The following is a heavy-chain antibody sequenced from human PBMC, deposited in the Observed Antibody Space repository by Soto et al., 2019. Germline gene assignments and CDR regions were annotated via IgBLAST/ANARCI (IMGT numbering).Heavy chain of an antibody. CDR2: IAVGSGYT. Sequence: SVKVTCKASGFTFTSSAFQWVRQARGQRLEWIGWIAVGSGYTNYAQRFQDRVTLTRDMSTATTYMELSRLTSEDTAIYYCAADATAWQQMVPSDYWGQGTLATVSS. D-gene: IGHD2-8*01. V-gene: IGHV1-58*01. CDR3: AADATAWQQMVPSDY. CDR1: GFTFTSSA. J-gene: IGHJ4*02.